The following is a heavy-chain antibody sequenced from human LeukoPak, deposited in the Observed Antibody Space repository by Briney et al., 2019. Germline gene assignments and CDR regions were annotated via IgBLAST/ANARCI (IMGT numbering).Heavy chain of an antibody. V-gene: IGHV3-48*03. CDR2: ISNSGSSK. CDR1: GFTFSSCE. D-gene: IGHD6-13*01. J-gene: IGHJ4*02. Sequence: PGGSLRLSCAASGFTFSSCEMNWVRQAPGKGLEWLSYISNSGSSKYYADSVKGRFTISRDNAKNSLYLQMNSLRAEDTAVYYCAIGLFEEQQPYWVQGTLVTVSS. CDR3: AIGLFEEQQPY.